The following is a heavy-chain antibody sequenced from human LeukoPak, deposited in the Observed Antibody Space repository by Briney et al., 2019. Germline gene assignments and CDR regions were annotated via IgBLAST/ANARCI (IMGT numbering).Heavy chain of an antibody. CDR1: GFTFSSYW. CDR3: ARVRRAKRQNRYYFYYYMDV. V-gene: IGHV3-7*01. J-gene: IGHJ6*03. D-gene: IGHD1-14*01. Sequence: PGGSLRLSCAASGFTFSSYWMSWVRQAPGKGLEWVANIKQDGSEKCYVGSVKGRFTISRDNAKDSLYLQMNSPRAEDTAVHFCARVRRAKRQNRYYFYYYMDVWGKGTTATVSS. CDR2: IKQDGSEK.